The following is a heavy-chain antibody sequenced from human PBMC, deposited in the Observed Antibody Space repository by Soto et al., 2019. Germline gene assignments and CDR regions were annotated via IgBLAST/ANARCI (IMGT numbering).Heavy chain of an antibody. J-gene: IGHJ3*02. CDR2: ISDDGSNK. V-gene: IGHV3-30*18. Sequence: QVQLVESGGGVVQPGRSLRLSCAASGFTFSSYGSYWVRQAPGMGLEWVAVISDDGSNKYYADSVKGRFTISRDNSKNTLYLQMNSLRVEDTAVYYCAKDQTHAFDIWGQGTVVTVSS. CDR3: AKDQTHAFDI. CDR1: GFTFSSYG.